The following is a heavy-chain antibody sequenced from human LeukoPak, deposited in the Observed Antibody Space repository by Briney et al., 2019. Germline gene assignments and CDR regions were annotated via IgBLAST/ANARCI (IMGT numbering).Heavy chain of an antibody. J-gene: IGHJ4*02. Sequence: GGSLRLSCAASGFTFGDYGMSWVRQAPGKGLEWVSGINWNGGSTGYADSVKGRITISRDTAKNSLYLQMNSLRAEDTALYYCAKSYYYDSSGFYYFDYWGQGTLVTVSS. V-gene: IGHV3-20*04. CDR1: GFTFGDYG. CDR2: INWNGGST. CDR3: AKSYYYDSSGFYYFDY. D-gene: IGHD3-22*01.